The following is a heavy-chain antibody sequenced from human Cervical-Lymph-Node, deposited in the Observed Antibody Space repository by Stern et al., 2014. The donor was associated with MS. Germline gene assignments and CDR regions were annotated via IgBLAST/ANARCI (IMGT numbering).Heavy chain of an antibody. CDR2: FYTSGIT. CDR3: ARGPTQITDWYFNL. J-gene: IGHJ2*01. V-gene: IGHV4-61*02. CDR1: GGSVTSGNYC. Sequence: QVQLQESGPGLVKPSQTLSLTCTVSGGSVTSGNYCWSWIRQSAGKGLEWIGRFYTSGITNYSPSFKSRVTISVDTSKNQFSLNLKSVTDADSAVYYCARGPTQITDWYFNLWGRGTLVTVSS.